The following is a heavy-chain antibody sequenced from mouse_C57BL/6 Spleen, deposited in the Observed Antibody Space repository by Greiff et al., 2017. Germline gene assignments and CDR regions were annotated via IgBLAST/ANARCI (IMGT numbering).Heavy chain of an antibody. CDR3: ARTLLRYYAMDY. V-gene: IGHV1-59*01. J-gene: IGHJ4*01. CDR2: IDPSDSYT. Sequence: QVQLQQPGAELVRPGTSVKLSCKASGYTFTSYWMHWVKQRPGQGLEWIGVIDPSDSYTNYNQKFKGKATLTVDTSSSTAYMQLSSLTSEDSAVYDCARTLLRYYAMDYWGQGTSVTVSS. D-gene: IGHD1-1*01. CDR1: GYTFTSYW.